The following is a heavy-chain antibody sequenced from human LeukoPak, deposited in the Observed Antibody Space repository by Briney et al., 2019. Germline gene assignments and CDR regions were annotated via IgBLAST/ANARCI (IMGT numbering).Heavy chain of an antibody. J-gene: IGHJ4*02. CDR3: ARHGYSSSPSYSYS. CDR1: GGSLINYY. V-gene: IGHV4-59*08. D-gene: IGHD6-13*01. Sequence: SETLSLTCTVSGGSLINYYWSWIRQPPGKGLEWIGYVHYSGTTNYNPSLKSRVTISVDTSKNHFSLKLSSVTAADTAVYYCARHGYSSSPSYSYSWGQGTLVTVS. CDR2: VHYSGTT.